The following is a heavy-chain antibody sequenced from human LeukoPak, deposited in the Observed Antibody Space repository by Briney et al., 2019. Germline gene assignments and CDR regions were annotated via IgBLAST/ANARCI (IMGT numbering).Heavy chain of an antibody. CDR3: ARGLLWFEKLSPPGY. Sequence: GASVKVSCKASGYTFTNYAMHWVRQAPGQRLEWMGWINAGNGNTKYSQKFQGRVTITRDISASTAYMELSSLRSEDTAVYYCARGLLWFEKLSPPGYWGQGTLITVSS. D-gene: IGHD3-10*01. CDR2: INAGNGNT. CDR1: GYTFTNYA. J-gene: IGHJ4*02. V-gene: IGHV1-3*01.